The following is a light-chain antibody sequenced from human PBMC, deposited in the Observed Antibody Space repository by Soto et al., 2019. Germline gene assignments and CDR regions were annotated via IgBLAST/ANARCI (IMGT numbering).Light chain of an antibody. CDR3: QQYYSYPWT. Sequence: AIRMTQSPSSLSASKGDRVTITCQASQGISSYLAWYQQKPGKAPKLLIYAASTLQSGVPSRFSGSGSGTDFTLTISCLQSEDFATYYCQQYYSYPWTFGQGTKVDIK. CDR2: AAS. CDR1: QGISSY. J-gene: IGKJ1*01. V-gene: IGKV1-8*01.